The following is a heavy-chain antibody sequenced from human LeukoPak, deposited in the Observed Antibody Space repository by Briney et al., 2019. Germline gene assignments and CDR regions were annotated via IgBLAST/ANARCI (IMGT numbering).Heavy chain of an antibody. CDR2: INPSGGST. V-gene: IGHV1-46*01. Sequence: ASVKVSCKASGYTFTSYHMHWVRQAPGQGLEWMGIINPSGGSTSYAQKFQGRVTMTRDTSTITVYMELSSLRSEDTAVYYCARDLGDWNRATNWFDPWGQGTLVTVSS. J-gene: IGHJ5*02. CDR3: ARDLGDWNRATNWFDP. CDR1: GYTFTSYH. D-gene: IGHD1-1*01.